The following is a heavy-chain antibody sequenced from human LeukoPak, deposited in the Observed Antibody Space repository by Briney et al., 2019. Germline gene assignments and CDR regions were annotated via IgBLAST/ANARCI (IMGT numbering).Heavy chain of an antibody. V-gene: IGHV4-39*07. CDR1: GVSISSSNSY. J-gene: IGHJ5*02. CDR3: ARVRATAIGKWFDP. Sequence: SETLSLTCTVSGVSISSSNSYWGWIRQPPGKGLEWIGSIYYSGNTYYNASLKSQVSISIDTSKNQFSLKLSSVTAADTAVYYCARVRATAIGKWFDPWGQGTLVTVSS. D-gene: IGHD5-18*01. CDR2: IYYSGNT.